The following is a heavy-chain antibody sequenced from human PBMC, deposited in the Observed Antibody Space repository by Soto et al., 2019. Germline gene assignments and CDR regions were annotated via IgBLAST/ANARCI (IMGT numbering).Heavy chain of an antibody. V-gene: IGHV3-72*01. CDR1: GLTFSDHF. D-gene: IGHD3-16*01. Sequence: EVQLVESGGGLVQPGGSLRLSCAVSGLTFSDHFMDWVRQAPGKGLEWVARVKTRARDYATQYAASVEGRFTVSRDDSDNSFYLQMNTLKTDDTAVYYCASPISAYDALRDRYFDFWGRGTLVTVSS. CDR3: ASPISAYDALRDRYFDF. J-gene: IGHJ2*01. CDR2: VKTRARDYAT.